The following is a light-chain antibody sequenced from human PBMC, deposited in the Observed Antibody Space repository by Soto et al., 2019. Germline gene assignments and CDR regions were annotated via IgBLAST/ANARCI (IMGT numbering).Light chain of an antibody. Sequence: QSVLTQPPSASGSPGQSVTISCTGTSSDVGAYNYVSWYQQHPGKAPKLMIYEVSKRPSGVPDRFSGSKSGNTASLTVSGLQAEDEADSYCSSHAGSNNYVFGTVTKLTVL. CDR2: EVS. J-gene: IGLJ1*01. CDR3: SSHAGSNNYV. V-gene: IGLV2-8*01. CDR1: SSDVGAYNY.